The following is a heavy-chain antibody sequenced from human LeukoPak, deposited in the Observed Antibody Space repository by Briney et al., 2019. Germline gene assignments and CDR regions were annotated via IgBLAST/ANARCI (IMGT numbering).Heavy chain of an antibody. CDR2: IKQDGSEK. J-gene: IGHJ4*02. CDR3: ASLSYGDYVVDY. Sequence: GGSLRLSCATSGFTFSSYWMSWVRQAPGKGLEWVANIKQDGSEKYYVDSVKGRFTISRDNAKNSLYLQMNSLRAEDTAVYYCASLSYGDYVVDYWGQGTLVTVSS. V-gene: IGHV3-7*01. D-gene: IGHD4-17*01. CDR1: GFTFSSYW.